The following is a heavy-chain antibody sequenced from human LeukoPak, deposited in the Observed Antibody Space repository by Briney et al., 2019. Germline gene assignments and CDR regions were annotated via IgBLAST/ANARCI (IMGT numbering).Heavy chain of an antibody. CDR2: IRSKANSYAT. D-gene: IGHD2-21*02. Sequence: GGSLRLSCAASGFTFSGSAMHWVRQASGKGLEWVGRIRSKANSYATAYAASVKGRFTISRDDSKNTAYLQMNSLKTEDTAVYYCTRPPYCGGDCYSNYYYYYMDVWGKGTTVTVSS. CDR3: TRPPYCGGDCYSNYYYYYMDV. J-gene: IGHJ6*03. V-gene: IGHV3-73*01. CDR1: GFTFSGSA.